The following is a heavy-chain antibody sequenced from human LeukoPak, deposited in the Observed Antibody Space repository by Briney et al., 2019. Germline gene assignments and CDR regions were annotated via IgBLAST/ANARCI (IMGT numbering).Heavy chain of an antibody. CDR2: IRYDGSTK. J-gene: IGHJ4*02. Sequence: GSLSLSCAASGFTFNELGVHWVRQAPGLGLAWVALIRYDGSTKYYADSVKGRFTISRDNSKNTVYLQMNSLRVEDTAIYYCARDRPTGSYYSIDYWGQGTLATVSS. CDR3: ARDRPTGSYYSIDY. D-gene: IGHD1-26*01. CDR1: GFTFNELG. V-gene: IGHV3-30*02.